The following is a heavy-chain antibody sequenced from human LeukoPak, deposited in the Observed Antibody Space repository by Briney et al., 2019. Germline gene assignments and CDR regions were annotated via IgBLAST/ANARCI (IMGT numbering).Heavy chain of an antibody. D-gene: IGHD3-22*01. CDR3: AKEGPYYYDSSGLAIRYFDY. CDR1: GFTFSSYD. V-gene: IGHV3-13*01. CDR2: IGTAGDT. J-gene: IGHJ4*02. Sequence: GGSLRLSCAASGFTFSSYDMHWVRQATGKGLEWVSAIGTAGDTYYPGSVKGRFTISRENTKNTLYLQMNSLRAEDTAVYYCAKEGPYYYDSSGLAIRYFDYWGQGTLVTVSS.